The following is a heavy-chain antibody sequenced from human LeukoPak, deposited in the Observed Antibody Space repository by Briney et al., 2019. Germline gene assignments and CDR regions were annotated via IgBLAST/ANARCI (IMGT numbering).Heavy chain of an antibody. J-gene: IGHJ5*02. CDR2: IIPIFGTA. CDR3: ARVPGYCSSTSCYQVSWFDP. V-gene: IGHV1-69*05. Sequence: SVKVSFKASGGTFSSYAISWVRQAPGQGLEWMGGIIPIFGTANYAQKFQGRVTITTDESTSTAYMELSSLRSEDTAVYYCARVPGYCSSTSCYQVSWFDPWGQGTLVTVSS. D-gene: IGHD2-2*01. CDR1: GGTFSSYA.